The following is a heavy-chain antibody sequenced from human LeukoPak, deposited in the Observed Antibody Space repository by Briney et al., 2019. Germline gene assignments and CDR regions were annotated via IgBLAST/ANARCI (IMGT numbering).Heavy chain of an antibody. CDR3: ARGLYCSSTSCYSRGMDV. CDR2: IYHSGST. J-gene: IGHJ6*02. D-gene: IGHD2-2*01. V-gene: IGHV4-4*02. CDR1: GGSISSSNW. Sequence: SETLSLTCAVSGGSISSSNWWSWVRQPPGKGLEWIGEIYHSGSTNYNPSLKSRVTISVDKSKNQFSLKLSSVTAADTAVYYCARGLYCSSTSCYSRGMDVWGQGTTVTVSS.